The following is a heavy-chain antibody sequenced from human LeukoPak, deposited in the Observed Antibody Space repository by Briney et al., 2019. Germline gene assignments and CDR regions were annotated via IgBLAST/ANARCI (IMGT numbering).Heavy chain of an antibody. CDR3: AREYLPSHGVPAAMDAFDI. J-gene: IGHJ3*02. CDR1: GGSISSSSYY. D-gene: IGHD2-2*01. V-gene: IGHV4-39*07. CDR2: IYYSGST. Sequence: PLETLSLTCTVSGGSISSSSYYWGWIRQPPGKGLEWIGSIYYSGSTYYNPSLKSRVTISVDTSKNQFSLKLSSVTAADTAVYYCAREYLPSHGVPAAMDAFDIWGQGTMVTVSS.